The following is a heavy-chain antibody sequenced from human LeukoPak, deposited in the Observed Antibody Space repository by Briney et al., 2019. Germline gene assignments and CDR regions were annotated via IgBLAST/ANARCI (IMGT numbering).Heavy chain of an antibody. CDR1: GDSVSSNNGA. CDR2: TYYRSKWYN. D-gene: IGHD6-19*01. J-gene: IGHJ4*02. CDR3: ARDFGNSGWYTFDF. V-gene: IGHV6-1*01. Sequence: SQTLSLTCAISGDSVSSNNGAWNWIRQSPSRGLEWLGRTYYRSKWYNDYAESMEGRITINPDTSKNQFSLQLNSVTPEDTAVYYCARDFGNSGWYTFDFWGQGTLVTVSS.